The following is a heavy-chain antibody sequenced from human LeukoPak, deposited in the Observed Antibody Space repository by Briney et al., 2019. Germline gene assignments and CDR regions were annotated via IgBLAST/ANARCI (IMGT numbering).Heavy chain of an antibody. D-gene: IGHD5-18*01. CDR2: IYTSGST. J-gene: IGHJ5*02. CDR1: GSSISSYY. CDR3: ARGIQPQPHYWFDP. Sequence: TTSETLSLTCTVSGSSISSYYWSWIRQPAGKGLEWIGRIYTSGSTNYNPSLKSRVTMSVDTSKNQFSLKLSSVTAADTAVYYCARGIQPQPHYWFDPWGQGTLVTVSS. V-gene: IGHV4-4*07.